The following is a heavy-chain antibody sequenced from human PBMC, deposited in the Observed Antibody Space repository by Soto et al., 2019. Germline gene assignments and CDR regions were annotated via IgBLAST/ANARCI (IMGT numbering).Heavy chain of an antibody. CDR3: VKEGGNVRTLFDR. J-gene: IGHJ4*02. CDR1: GFTFSNFA. D-gene: IGHD3-10*02. Sequence: GSLRLSCAASGFTFSNFAMTWVRQAPGRGLEWVSSISGSGGGTYYADSLKGRLTISRDNANNTLYLQMNSLRVEDTAVYYCVKEGGNVRTLFDRWGPGTLVT. V-gene: IGHV3-23*01. CDR2: ISGSGGGT.